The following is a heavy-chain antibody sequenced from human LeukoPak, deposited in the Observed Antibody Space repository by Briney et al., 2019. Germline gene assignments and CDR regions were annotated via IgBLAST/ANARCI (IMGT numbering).Heavy chain of an antibody. Sequence: GGSLRLSCAASGFTFSSYSMNWVRQAPGKGLEWVSSISSSSSYIYYADSVKGRFTISRDNAKNSLYLQMNSLRAEDTAVYYCAREYVIVPAAIDYSHWYFDLWGRGTLVTVSS. CDR3: AREYVIVPAAIDYSHWYFDL. J-gene: IGHJ2*01. V-gene: IGHV3-21*01. CDR1: GFTFSSYS. CDR2: ISSSSSYI. D-gene: IGHD2-2*02.